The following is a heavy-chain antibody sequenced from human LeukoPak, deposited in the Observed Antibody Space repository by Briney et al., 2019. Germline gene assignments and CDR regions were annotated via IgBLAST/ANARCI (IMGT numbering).Heavy chain of an antibody. D-gene: IGHD4-11*01. J-gene: IGHJ6*03. V-gene: IGHV4-4*07. Sequence: SETLSLTCTVSGGFISSYYWSWIRQPAGKGLEWIGRIYTSGSTNYNPSLKSRVTISVDTSKNQFSLKLSSVTAADTAVYYCARALTTLYYYYMYVWGKGTTVTVSS. CDR3: ARALTTLYYYYMYV. CDR2: IYTSGST. CDR1: GGFISSYY.